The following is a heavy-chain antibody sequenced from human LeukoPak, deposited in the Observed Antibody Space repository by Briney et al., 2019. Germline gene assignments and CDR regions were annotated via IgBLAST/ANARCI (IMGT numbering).Heavy chain of an antibody. J-gene: IGHJ3*02. CDR1: GYTFTGYY. D-gene: IGHD3-10*01. CDR3: ARGRLGSGSQYDAFDI. Sequence: ASVKVSCKASGYTFTGYYMHWVRQAPGQGLEWMGWTNPNSGETNYAQKFQGRVTMTRDTSISTAYMELSRLTSDDTAVFYCARGRLGSGSQYDAFDIWGQGTMVTVSS. CDR2: TNPNSGET. V-gene: IGHV1-2*02.